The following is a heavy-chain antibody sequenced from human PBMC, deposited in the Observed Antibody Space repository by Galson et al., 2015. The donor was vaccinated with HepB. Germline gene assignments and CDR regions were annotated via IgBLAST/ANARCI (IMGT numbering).Heavy chain of an antibody. CDR2: INPSGGST. CDR3: AREEMVLHGMDV. D-gene: IGHD5-24*01. V-gene: IGHV1-46*01. Sequence: SVKVSCKASGDTFSSYYMHWVRQAPGQGLEWMGIINPSGGSTSYAQKFQGRVTMTRDTSTRTLNMELRSLRSEDTAVYYCAREEMVLHGMDVWGQGTTVTVSS. J-gene: IGHJ6*02. CDR1: GDTFSSYY.